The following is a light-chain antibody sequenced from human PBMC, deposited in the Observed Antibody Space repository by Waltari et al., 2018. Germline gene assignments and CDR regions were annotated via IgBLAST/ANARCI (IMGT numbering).Light chain of an antibody. J-gene: IGLJ1*01. CDR3: CSYAGSSYV. CDR2: EGS. CDR1: SSDVGSYNL. V-gene: IGLV2-23*01. Sequence: QSALTQPASVSGSPGQSITIPCTGTSSDVGSYNLYSWYQQHPGKAPKLMIYEGSKRPSGVSNRFSGSKSGNTASLTISGLQAEDEADYYCCSYAGSSYVFGTGTKVTVL.